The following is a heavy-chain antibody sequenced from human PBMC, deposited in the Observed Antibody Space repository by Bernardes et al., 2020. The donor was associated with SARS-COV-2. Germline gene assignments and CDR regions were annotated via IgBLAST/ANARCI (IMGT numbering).Heavy chain of an antibody. D-gene: IGHD5-12*01. CDR1: GFTFTHSW. Sequence: GSLSLSCAASGFTFTHSWMHWVRPAPGKGLVWVSRINPDGSSSTYADSVKGRFTISRDNTNNYLYLQVNTLRAEDTAVYYCARDSGRFFIDSWGQGVLVTVSS. CDR3: ARDSGRFFIDS. CDR2: INPDGSSS. V-gene: IGHV3-74*01. J-gene: IGHJ4*02.